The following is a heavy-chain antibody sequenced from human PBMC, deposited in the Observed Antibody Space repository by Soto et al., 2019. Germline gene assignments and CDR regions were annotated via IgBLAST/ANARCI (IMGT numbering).Heavy chain of an antibody. CDR2: IYYSGST. CDR1: GGSISSGGYY. D-gene: IGHD2-2*01. J-gene: IGHJ6*02. Sequence: SETLSLTCTVSGGSISSGGYYWSWIRQHPGKGLEWIGYIYYSGSTYYNPSLKSRVTKSVDTSKNQFSLKLSSVTAADTAVYYCARAIIVLVPAAPYYYYYGMDVWGQGTTVT. V-gene: IGHV4-31*03. CDR3: ARAIIVLVPAAPYYYYYGMDV.